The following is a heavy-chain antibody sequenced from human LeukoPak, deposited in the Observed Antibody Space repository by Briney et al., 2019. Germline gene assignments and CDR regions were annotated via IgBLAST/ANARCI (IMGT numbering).Heavy chain of an antibody. Sequence: GGSLRLSCAASGFTFSSYAMSWVRQAPGKGLERVSAISGSGGSTYYADSVRGRFTISRDNAKNSLYLQMSSLGAEDTAVYYCARAPTRPRATALWGNKFNYYYYGMDVWGQGTTVTVSS. J-gene: IGHJ6*02. V-gene: IGHV3-23*01. CDR2: ISGSGGST. D-gene: IGHD3-16*01. CDR1: GFTFSSYA. CDR3: ARAPTRPRATALWGNKFNYYYYGMDV.